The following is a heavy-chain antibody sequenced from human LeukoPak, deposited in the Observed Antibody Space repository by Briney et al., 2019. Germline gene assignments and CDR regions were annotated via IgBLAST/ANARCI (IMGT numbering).Heavy chain of an antibody. V-gene: IGHV3-21*01. CDR1: GFTFSSYS. CDR2: ISSSSSYI. D-gene: IGHD2-2*01. CDR3: ARDSCSSTSCYFYY. J-gene: IGHJ4*02. Sequence: GGSLRLSCAASGFTFSSYSMNWVRQAPGKGLEWVSSISSSSSYIYYADSVKGRFTISRDNAKNSLYQQMNSLRAEDTAVYYCARDSCSSTSCYFYYWGQGTLVTVSS.